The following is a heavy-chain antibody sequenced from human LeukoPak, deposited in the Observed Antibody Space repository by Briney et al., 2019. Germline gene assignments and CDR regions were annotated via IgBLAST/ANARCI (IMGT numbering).Heavy chain of an antibody. CDR3: AKPRTTGLGWAQFDY. J-gene: IGHJ4*02. D-gene: IGHD2-8*02. V-gene: IGHV3-23*01. Sequence: GGSLRLSCVASGITFSNYAVSWVRQAPGKGLEWVSGFDGNGPNTYYADSVKGRWTIPRDNSRNTLYLEMNSLRPEDTAIYYCAKPRTTGLGWAQFDYWGQGSLVTVSS. CDR2: FDGNGPNT. CDR1: GITFSNYA.